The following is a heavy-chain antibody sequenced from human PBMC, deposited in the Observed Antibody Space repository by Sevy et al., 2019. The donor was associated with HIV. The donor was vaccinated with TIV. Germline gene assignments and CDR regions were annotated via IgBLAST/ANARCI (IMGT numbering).Heavy chain of an antibody. Sequence: ASVKVSCKASGYTFTDYYMHWVRQAPGQGLEWMGWINPNSGDTKYAQKFQGRVTLTRDMSISTAYMELSRLRSDDTAVYYCASPGGYRYGSLLDYWGQGTLVTVSS. CDR3: ASPGGYRYGSLLDY. J-gene: IGHJ4*02. CDR2: INPNSGDT. V-gene: IGHV1-2*02. D-gene: IGHD5-18*01. CDR1: GYTFTDYY.